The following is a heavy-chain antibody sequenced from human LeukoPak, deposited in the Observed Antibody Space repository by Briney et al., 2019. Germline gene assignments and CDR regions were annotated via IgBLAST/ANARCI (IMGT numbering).Heavy chain of an antibody. Sequence: GASVKVSCKVSGYTLTELSMFWVRQAPGKGLEWMGSFDPEDGKTVYAQKFQGRVTMTEDTSTDTAYMELGSLRSEDTAVYYCATGYLVTAGLMDVWGQGTTVTVSS. J-gene: IGHJ6*02. CDR3: ATGYLVTAGLMDV. CDR2: FDPEDGKT. CDR1: GYTLTELS. V-gene: IGHV1-24*01. D-gene: IGHD6-13*01.